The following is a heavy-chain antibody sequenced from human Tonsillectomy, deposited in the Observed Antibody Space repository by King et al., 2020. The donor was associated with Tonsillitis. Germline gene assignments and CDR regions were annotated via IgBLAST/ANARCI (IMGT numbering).Heavy chain of an antibody. D-gene: IGHD5-18*01. Sequence: QLQESGPGLVKPSETLSLTCIVSGGSISNSSYYWGWIRQPPGKGLEWIGSIYYGGSAYYNPSLKSRVSMTVDTSKNQFSLKLTSVTAADTAVYYCARQDVSIHLWSTTADYWGQGTLVTVSS. CDR3: ARQDVSIHLWSTTADY. CDR2: IYYGGSA. CDR1: GGSISNSSYY. V-gene: IGHV4-39*01. J-gene: IGHJ4*02.